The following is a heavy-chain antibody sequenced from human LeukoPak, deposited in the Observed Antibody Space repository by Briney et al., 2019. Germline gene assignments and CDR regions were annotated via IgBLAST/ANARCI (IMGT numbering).Heavy chain of an antibody. CDR2: IYPGDSDT. D-gene: IGHD5-24*01. CDR1: GYRFANYW. V-gene: IGHV5-51*01. Sequence: GESLKISCKGSGYRFANYWIGWVRQMPGKGLESMGIIYPGDSDTRYSPSFQGQVTMSADKSISTAYLQWSSLKASVTAMYYCARVSDGYNDYWGQGTLVTVSS. J-gene: IGHJ4*02. CDR3: ARVSDGYNDY.